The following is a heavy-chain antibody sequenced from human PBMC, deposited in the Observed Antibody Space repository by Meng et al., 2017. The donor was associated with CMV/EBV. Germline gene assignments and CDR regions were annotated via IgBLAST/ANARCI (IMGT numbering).Heavy chain of an antibody. CDR3: AKGRSGYSSSWYYFDY. D-gene: IGHD6-13*01. CDR1: FTFRSYG. V-gene: IGHV3-30*02. Sequence: FTFRSYGIRWVRQAPGKGLEWVAFIRYDGSNKYYADYVKGRFTISRDNSKNTLYLQMNSLRAEDTAVYYCAKGRSGYSSSWYYFDYWGQGTLVTVSS. CDR2: IRYDGSNK. J-gene: IGHJ4*02.